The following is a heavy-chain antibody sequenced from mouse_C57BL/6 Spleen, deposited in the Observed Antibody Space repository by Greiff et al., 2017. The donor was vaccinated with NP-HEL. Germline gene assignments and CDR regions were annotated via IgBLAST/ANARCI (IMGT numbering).Heavy chain of an antibody. J-gene: IGHJ3*01. CDR1: GYTFTSYW. Sequence: QVQLQQPGAELVKPGASVKMSCKASGYTFTSYWITWVKQRPGQGLEWIGDIYPGSGSTNYNEKFKSKATLTVDKSSSTAYMQLSSLTSEDSAVYYCARDDYDRFAYWGKGTLVTVSA. D-gene: IGHD2-4*01. CDR2: IYPGSGST. V-gene: IGHV1-55*01. CDR3: ARDDYDRFAY.